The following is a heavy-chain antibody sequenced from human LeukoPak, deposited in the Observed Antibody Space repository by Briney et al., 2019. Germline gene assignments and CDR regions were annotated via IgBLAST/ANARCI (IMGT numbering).Heavy chain of an antibody. CDR1: GVIVRSNY. Sequence: PGGSLRLSCVGSGVIVRSNYMTWVRQAPGKGLEWVSILYHGGSTYYADSVKGRFSISRDTSKNTLYLQMNSLRVEDTAVYYCARARYNYVWGSPADWGQGTLVTVSS. V-gene: IGHV3-66*01. D-gene: IGHD3-16*01. CDR3: ARARYNYVWGSPAD. J-gene: IGHJ4*02. CDR2: LYHGGST.